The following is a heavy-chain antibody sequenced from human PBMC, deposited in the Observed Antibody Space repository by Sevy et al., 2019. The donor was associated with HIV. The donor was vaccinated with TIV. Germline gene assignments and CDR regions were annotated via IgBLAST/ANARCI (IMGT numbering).Heavy chain of an antibody. D-gene: IGHD2-15*01. CDR1: GFTFSTYA. Sequence: GESLKISCAASGFTFSTYAMNWVRQAPGKGLECVSSISGSGRSTYYADSVEGRFTISRDNSKNTLYLQMNSLRADDTAVYYCAKGYCSGGSCPRDYYYYGMDVWGQGTTVTVSS. J-gene: IGHJ6*02. CDR2: ISGSGRST. V-gene: IGHV3-23*01. CDR3: AKGYCSGGSCPRDYYYYGMDV.